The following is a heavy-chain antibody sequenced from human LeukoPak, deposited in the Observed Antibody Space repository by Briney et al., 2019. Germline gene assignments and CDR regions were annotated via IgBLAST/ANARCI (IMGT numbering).Heavy chain of an antibody. D-gene: IGHD3-10*01. CDR1: GYTFTGYY. CDR2: INPNSGGT. CDR3: ARALRYYGSGSYWVY. V-gene: IGHV1-2*02. J-gene: IGHJ4*02. Sequence: ASVKVSCKASGYTFTGYYMHWVRQAPGQGLEWMGWINPNSGGTNYAQKFQGRVTMTRDTSISTAYMELRSLRSDDTAVYYCARALRYYGSGSYWVYWGQGTLVTVSS.